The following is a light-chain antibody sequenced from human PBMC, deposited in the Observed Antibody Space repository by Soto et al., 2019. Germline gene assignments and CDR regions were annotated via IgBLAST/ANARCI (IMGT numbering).Light chain of an antibody. Sequence: QSVLTQPPSVSAAPGQKVTISCSGSSSNIGKNSVSWYQQLPGSAPKLLIYDDSKRPSGVPARFSGSKSGTSATLGITGLQTGDEADYFCATWDSSLTVLFGGGTHLTV. CDR2: DDS. CDR1: SSNIGKNS. CDR3: ATWDSSLTVL. J-gene: IGLJ2*01. V-gene: IGLV1-51*01.